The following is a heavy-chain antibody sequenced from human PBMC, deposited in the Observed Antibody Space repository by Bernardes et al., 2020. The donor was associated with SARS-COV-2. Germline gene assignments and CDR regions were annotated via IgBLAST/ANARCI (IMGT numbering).Heavy chain of an antibody. V-gene: IGHV3-74*01. CDR3: ARAGQFYFEY. CDR1: GFSFSTSW. Sequence: GSLTLSCVASGFSFSTSWVHWVRQTAGKGLEWVARINSDGSVLDYADSVKGRFTIPRDNAENTLYIEMNSLRLDDTAVYYCARAGQFYFEYWGWGTLVGVTS. J-gene: IGHJ4*02. CDR2: INSDGSVL.